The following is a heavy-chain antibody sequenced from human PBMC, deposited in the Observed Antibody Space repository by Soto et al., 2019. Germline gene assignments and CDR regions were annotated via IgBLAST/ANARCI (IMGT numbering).Heavy chain of an antibody. J-gene: IGHJ4*02. D-gene: IGHD7-27*01. CDR2: IYYGGST. V-gene: IGHV4-59*08. CDR1: GGSISSYY. Sequence: KPSETLSLTCTVSGGSISSYYWSWIRQPPGKELEWIGFIYYGGSTNYNPSLKSRVTISVDTPQNQFSLKLSSVTAADTAVYYCAKNCNWGSLVHWGQGTLVTVSS. CDR3: AKNCNWGSLVH.